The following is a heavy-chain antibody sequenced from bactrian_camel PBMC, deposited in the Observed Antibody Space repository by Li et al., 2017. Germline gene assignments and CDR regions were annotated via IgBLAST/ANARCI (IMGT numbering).Heavy chain of an antibody. CDR3: VKLLLDGPYYSFGN. Sequence: VQLVESGGGLVQPGGSLKLSCSASGTMFSSCGMGWYRQAPGKERELVASISSDDYIFYAASVRGRFTISEDYAENTLYLQLNSLKTEDTAMYYCVKLLLDGPYYSFGNWGQGTQVTVS. CDR2: ISSDDYI. D-gene: IGHD2*01. CDR1: GTMFSSCG. J-gene: IGHJ6*01. V-gene: IGHV3S55*01.